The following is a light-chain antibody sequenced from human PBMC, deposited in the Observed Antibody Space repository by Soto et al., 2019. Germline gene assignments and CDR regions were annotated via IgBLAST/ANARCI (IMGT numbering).Light chain of an antibody. CDR1: SSDFGDYTS. CDR2: DVD. V-gene: IGLV2-11*01. J-gene: IGLJ1*01. Sequence: QSALTHPRSVSGSPGQSVTISCTGTSSDFGDYTSVSWYQHHPGKASKFMIYDVDKRPSGVPDRFSGSKSGNTASLTISGLQPEDEADYYCCSYAGTYVFGTGTKVTVL. CDR3: CSYAGTYV.